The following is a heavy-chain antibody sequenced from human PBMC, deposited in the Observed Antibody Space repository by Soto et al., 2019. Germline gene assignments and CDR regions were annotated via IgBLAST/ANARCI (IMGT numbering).Heavy chain of an antibody. CDR1: GFTFSSFC. Sequence: PGGSLRLSCAASGFTFSSFCMQWVRQAPGKGLEWVAVISHDGTNKYYADSVKGRFTISRDNSKNTLYLQMNSLRAEDTAVYYCAKSHSSESSGYYSSFDFWGQGSLVTVSS. CDR2: ISHDGTNK. V-gene: IGHV3-30*18. CDR3: AKSHSSESSGYYSSFDF. J-gene: IGHJ4*02. D-gene: IGHD3-22*01.